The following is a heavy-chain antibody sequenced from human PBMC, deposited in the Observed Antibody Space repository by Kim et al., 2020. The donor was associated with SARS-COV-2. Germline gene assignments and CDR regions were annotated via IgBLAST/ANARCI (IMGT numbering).Heavy chain of an antibody. J-gene: IGHJ4*02. Sequence: SVKVSCKASGFTFTSSAVQWVRQARGQRLEWIGWIVVGSGNTNYAQKFQERVTITRDMSTSTAYMELSSLRSEDTAVYYCAAERGRYCSSTSCYTGDYWGQGTLVTVSS. CDR2: IVVGSGNT. CDR1: GFTFTSSA. V-gene: IGHV1-58*01. CDR3: AAERGRYCSSTSCYTGDY. D-gene: IGHD2-2*02.